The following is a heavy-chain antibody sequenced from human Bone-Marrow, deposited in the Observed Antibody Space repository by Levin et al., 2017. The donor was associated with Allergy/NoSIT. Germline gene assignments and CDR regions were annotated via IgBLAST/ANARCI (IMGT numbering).Heavy chain of an antibody. V-gene: IGHV1-8*01. CDR2: MYPNSDNS. D-gene: IGHD5-12*01. Sequence: ASVKVSCKTSGYTFTSFDINWVRQATGQGLEWMGWMYPNSDNSGYAQKFQGRVTMTRNTSISTAYMELSSLRSEDTAIYYCARGELGSGYLFDYWGQGTLVTVSS. J-gene: IGHJ4*02. CDR1: GYTFTSFD. CDR3: ARGELGSGYLFDY.